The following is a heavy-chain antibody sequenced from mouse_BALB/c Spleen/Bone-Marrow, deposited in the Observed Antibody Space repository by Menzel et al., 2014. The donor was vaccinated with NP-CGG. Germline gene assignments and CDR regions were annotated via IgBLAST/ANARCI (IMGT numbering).Heavy chain of an antibody. Sequence: LQESGPELAKPGASVKISCKASGYTFTDYYINWVKQKPGQGLEWIGWIYPGSGNTKYNEKFKGKATLTVDTSSSTAYMQLSSLTSEDTAVYFCARILYWYFDVWGAGTTVTVSS. V-gene: IGHV1-84*02. J-gene: IGHJ1*01. CDR1: GYTFTDYY. CDR3: ARILYWYFDV. CDR2: IYPGSGNT.